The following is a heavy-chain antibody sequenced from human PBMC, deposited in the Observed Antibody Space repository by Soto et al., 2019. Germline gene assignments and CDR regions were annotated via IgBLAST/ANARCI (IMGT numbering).Heavy chain of an antibody. D-gene: IGHD2-2*03. CDR1: GFTFSSYG. V-gene: IGHV3-30*18. CDR2: ISYDGSNK. J-gene: IGHJ6*03. Sequence: QVQLVESGGGVVQPGRSLRLSCAASGFTFSSYGMHWVRQAPGKGLEWVAVISYDGSNKYYADSVKGRFTISRDNSKNTLYLQMNSLGAEDTAVYYCAKDPGYCSSTSCYYYYYYMDVWGKGTTVTVSS. CDR3: AKDPGYCSSTSCYYYYYYMDV.